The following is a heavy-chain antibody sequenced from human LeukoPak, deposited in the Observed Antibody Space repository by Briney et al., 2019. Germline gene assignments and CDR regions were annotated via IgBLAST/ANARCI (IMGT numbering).Heavy chain of an antibody. D-gene: IGHD1-26*01. CDR3: AASSGSYYGYYYYYYMDV. CDR2: INHSGST. J-gene: IGHJ6*03. CDR1: GGSFSGYY. V-gene: IGHV4-34*01. Sequence: SETLSLTCAVYGGSFSGYYWSWIRQPPGKGLEWIGEINHSGSTNYNPSLKSRVTISVDTSKNQFSLKLSSVTAADTAVYYCAASSGSYYGYYYYYYMDVWGKGTTVTVSS.